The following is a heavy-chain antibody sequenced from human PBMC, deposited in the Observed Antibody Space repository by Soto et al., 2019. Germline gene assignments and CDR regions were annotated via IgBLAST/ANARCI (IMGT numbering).Heavy chain of an antibody. CDR3: ARAGVTTVTTNVLIDAFDI. CDR1: GFTFSSYG. V-gene: IGHV3-33*01. Sequence: GGSLRLSCAASGFTFSSYGMHWVRQAPGKGLEWVAVIWYDGSNKYYADSVKGRFTISRDNSKNTLYLQMNSLRAEDTAVYYCARAGVTTVTTNVLIDAFDIWGQGTMVTVSS. D-gene: IGHD4-17*01. J-gene: IGHJ3*02. CDR2: IWYDGSNK.